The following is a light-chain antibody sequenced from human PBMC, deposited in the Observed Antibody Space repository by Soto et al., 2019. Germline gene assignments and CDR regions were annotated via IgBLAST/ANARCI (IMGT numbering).Light chain of an antibody. Sequence: EIVLTQSPATLSLSPGERATLSCRASQSISNYLAWYQQKPGQAPRLLIYDASNRATGIASRFSGSGSETDFTLTISSLEPEDFAVYYCQQYGSSPFTFGPGTKVDIK. CDR3: QQYGSSPFT. CDR2: DAS. J-gene: IGKJ3*01. CDR1: QSISNY. V-gene: IGKV3-11*01.